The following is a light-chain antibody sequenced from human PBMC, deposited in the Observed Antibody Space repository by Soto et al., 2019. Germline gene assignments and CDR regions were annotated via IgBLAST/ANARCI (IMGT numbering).Light chain of an antibody. Sequence: EIVMTQSPATLSVSPGERATLSCRASQSVSSNLAWYQQKPGQAPRLLIYGASTRATGIPARFSGSGSGTEFTLTISSLQSEDFAVYYCQQDNNWPPAFTFGPGTEVDI. J-gene: IGKJ3*01. CDR2: GAS. CDR3: QQDNNWPPAFT. V-gene: IGKV3-15*01. CDR1: QSVSSN.